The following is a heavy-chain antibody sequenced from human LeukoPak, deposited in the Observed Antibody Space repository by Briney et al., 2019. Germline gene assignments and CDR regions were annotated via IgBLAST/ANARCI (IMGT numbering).Heavy chain of an antibody. J-gene: IGHJ3*02. CDR1: GGSISSYY. CDR3: AREPKYCGGDCQGSFDI. V-gene: IGHV4-4*07. D-gene: IGHD2-21*01. CDR2: IYTSGST. Sequence: SETLSLTCTVSGGSISSYYWSWIRQPAGKGLEWIGRIYTSGSTNYNPSLKSRVTMSVDTSKNQFSLKLSSVTAADTAVYYCAREPKYCGGDCQGSFDIWGQGTMVTVSS.